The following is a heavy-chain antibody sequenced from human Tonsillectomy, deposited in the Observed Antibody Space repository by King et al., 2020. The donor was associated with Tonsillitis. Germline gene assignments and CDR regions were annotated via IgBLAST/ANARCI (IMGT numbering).Heavy chain of an antibody. V-gene: IGHV3-21*01. CDR3: ARELTTQAFDI. CDR1: GFTFSSYS. CDR2: LIMTNYYI. Sequence: VQLVESGGGLVKPGGCLRLSCAASGFTFSSYSMNWIRQAPGKGLEWFASLIMTNYYIYHADSVKGRFTISSDNARNSLYLQMNSLTAEDTAIYYCARELTTQAFDIWGQGTMVTVSS. D-gene: IGHD4-11*01. J-gene: IGHJ3*02.